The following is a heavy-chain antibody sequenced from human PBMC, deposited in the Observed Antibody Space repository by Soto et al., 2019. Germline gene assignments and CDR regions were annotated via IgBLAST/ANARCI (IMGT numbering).Heavy chain of an antibody. Sequence: EAQLLESGGGLVQPGGSLRVSCAASGFSFDTYAMSWVRQAPGKGLEWVSTISGSDGNTYYADSVKGRFTISRDNSKNILYLLMTSLRAEDTALYYWAKLGMTTINRDYWGQGTQVTVSS. D-gene: IGHD5-12*01. CDR2: ISGSDGNT. CDR3: AKLGMTTINRDY. CDR1: GFSFDTYA. V-gene: IGHV3-23*01. J-gene: IGHJ4*02.